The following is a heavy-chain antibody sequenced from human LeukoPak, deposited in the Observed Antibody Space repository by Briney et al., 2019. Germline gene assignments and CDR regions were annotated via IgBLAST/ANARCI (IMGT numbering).Heavy chain of an antibody. V-gene: IGHV1-8*02. CDR3: ARWTFYYDSSGYYVGRAFDI. J-gene: IGHJ3*02. Sequence: GASVKVSCKASGYTFTSYGISWVRQAPGQGLEWMGWMNPNIGNTGYAQRFQDRVIMTRNTTISTAYMELSSLTSEDTAVYYCARWTFYYDSSGYYVGRAFDIWGQGTMVTVSS. CDR1: GYTFTSYG. D-gene: IGHD3-22*01. CDR2: MNPNIGNT.